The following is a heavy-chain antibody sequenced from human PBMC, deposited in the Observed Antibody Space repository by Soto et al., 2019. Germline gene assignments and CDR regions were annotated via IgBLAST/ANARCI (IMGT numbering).Heavy chain of an antibody. D-gene: IGHD6-13*01. CDR1: CGSISSGGYY. CDR2: IYYSGST. V-gene: IGHV4-31*03. Sequence: QVQLQESGPGLVKPSQTLSLTCTVSCGSISSGGYYWSWIRQHPGKGLEWIGYIYYSGSTYYNPSLKRRVTIPVDTSKNQFSLKLSSVTAADTAVYYCARVYSSSWDWPEGNWFDPWGQGTLVTVSS. J-gene: IGHJ5*02. CDR3: ARVYSSSWDWPEGNWFDP.